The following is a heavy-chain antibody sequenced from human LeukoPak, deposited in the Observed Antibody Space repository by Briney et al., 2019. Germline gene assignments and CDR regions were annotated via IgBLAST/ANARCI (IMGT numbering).Heavy chain of an antibody. Sequence: SETLSLTCTVSGGSISSSSYYWGWIRQPPGKGLEWIGEINHSGSTNYNPSLKSRVTISVDTSKNQFSLKLSSVTAADTAVYYCARRKGYCSSTSCHYGMDVWGQGTTVTVSS. D-gene: IGHD2-2*01. V-gene: IGHV4-39*07. CDR3: ARRKGYCSSTSCHYGMDV. CDR2: INHSGST. J-gene: IGHJ6*02. CDR1: GGSISSSSYY.